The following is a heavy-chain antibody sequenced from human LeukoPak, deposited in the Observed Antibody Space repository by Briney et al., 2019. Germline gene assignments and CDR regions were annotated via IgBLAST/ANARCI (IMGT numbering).Heavy chain of an antibody. D-gene: IGHD2-15*01. CDR2: IYYSGST. Sequence: PSETLSLTYTVSGGSISSYYWSWIRQPAGKGLERIGSIYYSGSTYYNPSLKSRVTISVDTSKNQFSLKLSSVTAADTAVYYCTSAATTLYYYYMDVWGKGTTVTISS. V-gene: IGHV4-59*05. J-gene: IGHJ6*03. CDR1: GGSISSYY. CDR3: TSAATTLYYYYMDV.